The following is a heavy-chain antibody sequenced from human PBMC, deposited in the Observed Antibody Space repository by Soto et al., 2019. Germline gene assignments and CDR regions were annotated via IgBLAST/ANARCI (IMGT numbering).Heavy chain of an antibody. J-gene: IGHJ6*02. V-gene: IGHV3-48*02. CDR3: ARDSSGRQYYGMDV. D-gene: IGHD3-22*01. CDR2: ITTTSSTM. CDR1: GFIFSDYS. Sequence: PVGSLRLSCTRSGFIFSDYSMNWVRQAPGKGLEWISYITTTSSTMYYADSVKGRFTISRDNAKNSLYLQMNSLRDEDTAVYYCARDSSGRQYYGMDVWGQGTTVIVSS.